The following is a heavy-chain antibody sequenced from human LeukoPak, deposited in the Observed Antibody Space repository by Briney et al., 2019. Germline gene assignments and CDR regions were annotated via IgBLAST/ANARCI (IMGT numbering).Heavy chain of an antibody. V-gene: IGHV1-2*06. CDR1: GNTFNVFY. D-gene: IGHD2-2*01. Sequence: ASVKVSCKASGNTFNVFYMHWVRQAPGQGFEWMGRISPTRGDTNYAQNFQGRLTLTRDTAVSTVYMELSGLTSDDTAVYYCARFYCRGTTCSLFRGQGTLLTVSS. J-gene: IGHJ4*02. CDR3: ARFYCRGTTCSLF. CDR2: ISPTRGDT.